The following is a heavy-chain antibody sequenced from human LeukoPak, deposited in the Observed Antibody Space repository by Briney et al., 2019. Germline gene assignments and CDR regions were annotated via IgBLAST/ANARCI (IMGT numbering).Heavy chain of an antibody. CDR2: IVVGSGNT. CDR1: GFTFTSSA. CDR3: ARPRSGSYFAFDY. Sequence: ASVKVSCKASGFTFTSSAMQWVRQARGQRLEWIGWIVVGSGNTNYAQKFQERVTMTRDTSISTAYMELSRLRSDDTAVYYCARPRSGSYFAFDYWGQGTLVTVSS. J-gene: IGHJ4*02. D-gene: IGHD3-10*01. V-gene: IGHV1-58*02.